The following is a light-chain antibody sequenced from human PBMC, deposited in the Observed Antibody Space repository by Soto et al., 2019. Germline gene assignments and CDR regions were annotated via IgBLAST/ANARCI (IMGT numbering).Light chain of an antibody. CDR3: QTWGSGIRV. V-gene: IGLV4-69*01. J-gene: IGLJ3*02. CDR2: LNSDGSH. Sequence: QSVLTQSPSASASLGASVKLTCTLSSGHSSYAIAWHQQQPETGPRYLMKLNSDGSHSKGDGIPDRFSGSSSGAERYLTISRLQSEDEADYYCQTWGSGIRVFGGGTKLTVL. CDR1: SGHSSYA.